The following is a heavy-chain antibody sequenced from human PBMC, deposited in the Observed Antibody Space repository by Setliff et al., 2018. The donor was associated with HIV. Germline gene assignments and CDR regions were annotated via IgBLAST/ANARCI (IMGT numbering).Heavy chain of an antibody. CDR2: LTGSGGHT. CDR3: AKDGWAWSADYFGDSGYYYFDY. Sequence: PGGSLRLSCVASGFTFGSYAMTWVRQAPGKGLEWVSTLTGSGGHTYYADSVKGRFTISRDNSKNTLYLQMNSLRAEDTAVYYCAKDGWAWSADYFGDSGYYYFDYWGQGSLVTVSS. D-gene: IGHD3-3*01. J-gene: IGHJ4*02. CDR1: GFTFGSYA. V-gene: IGHV3-23*01.